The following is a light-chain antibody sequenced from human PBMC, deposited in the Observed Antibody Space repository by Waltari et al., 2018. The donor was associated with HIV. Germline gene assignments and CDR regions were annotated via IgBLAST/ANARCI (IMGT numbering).Light chain of an antibody. V-gene: IGLV1-40*01. J-gene: IGLJ1*01. Sequence: QSVLTQPPSVSGAPGQRVTISCTGSSSNIGAGYHVHWYQQLPGTAPKLLIYGNSNLPSGVPDRFSGSKSGTSASLAITGLQAEDEADYHCQSHDSSLSGYVFGTGTKVTVL. CDR3: QSHDSSLSGYV. CDR2: GNS. CDR1: SSNIGAGYH.